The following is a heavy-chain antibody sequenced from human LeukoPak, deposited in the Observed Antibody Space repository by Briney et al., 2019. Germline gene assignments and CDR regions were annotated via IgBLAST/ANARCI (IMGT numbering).Heavy chain of an antibody. V-gene: IGHV3-49*04. D-gene: IGHD6-6*01. J-gene: IGHJ6*02. CDR3: TRSWIAARQRREYYYYYYGMDV. Sequence: GGSLRLSCAGAGFTFSNYGMHWVRQAPGKGLEWVGFIRSKAYGGTTEYAASVKGRFTISRDDSKSIAYLQMNSLKTEDTAVYYCTRSWIAARQRREYYYYYYGMDVWGQGTTVTVSS. CDR1: GFTFSNYG. CDR2: IRSKAYGGTT.